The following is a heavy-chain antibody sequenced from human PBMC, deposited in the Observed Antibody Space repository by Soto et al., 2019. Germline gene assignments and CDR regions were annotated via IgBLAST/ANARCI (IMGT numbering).Heavy chain of an antibody. Sequence: GGSLRLSCAASGFTFSNAWMSWVRQAPGKGLEWVGRIKSKTDGGTTDYAAPVKGRFTISRDDSKNTLYLQMNSLKTEDTAVYYCNTYCGGDCYLTIGYYYYYGMDVWGQGTTVTVSS. J-gene: IGHJ6*02. D-gene: IGHD2-21*02. CDR3: NTYCGGDCYLTIGYYYYYGMDV. V-gene: IGHV3-15*01. CDR1: GFTFSNAW. CDR2: IKSKTDGGTT.